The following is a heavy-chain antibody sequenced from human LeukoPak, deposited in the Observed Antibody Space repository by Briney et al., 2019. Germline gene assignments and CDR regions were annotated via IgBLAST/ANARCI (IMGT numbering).Heavy chain of an antibody. CDR2: ISGSGGST. CDR3: AKDREGYCGGDCYLHFSS. D-gene: IGHD2-21*02. Sequence: GGSLRLSCAASGFTFSRYAMSWVRQAPGKGLEWVSAISGSGGSTYYADPVKGRFTISRDNSKNTLYLQMNSLRAEDTAVYYCAKDREGYCGGDCYLHFSSWGQGTLVTVSS. CDR1: GFTFSRYA. J-gene: IGHJ4*02. V-gene: IGHV3-23*01.